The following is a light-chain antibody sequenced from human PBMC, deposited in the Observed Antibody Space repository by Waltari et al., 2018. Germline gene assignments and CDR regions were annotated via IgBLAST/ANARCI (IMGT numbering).Light chain of an antibody. CDR1: DIGSKS. CDR2: DNG. CDR3: QVWESTSDHRV. Sequence: SYVLTQPPSVSVVPGQTARISCGGSDIGSKSVHWYQHKPGQAPVLVVYDNGDRPSGNPERFSCSNSGYTATLTISSVEAGDEADYYCQVWESTSDHRVFGGGTKLTVL. V-gene: IGLV3-21*02. J-gene: IGLJ3*02.